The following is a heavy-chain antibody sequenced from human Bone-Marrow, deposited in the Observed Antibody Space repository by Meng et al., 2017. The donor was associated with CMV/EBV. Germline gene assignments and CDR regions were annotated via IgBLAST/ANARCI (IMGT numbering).Heavy chain of an antibody. CDR2: IRYDGSNK. J-gene: IGHJ4*02. CDR1: GFTFSSYG. Sequence: GGSLRLSCAASGFTFSSYGMHWVRQAPGKGLEWVAFIRYDGSNKYYADSAKGRFTISRDNSKNTLYLQMNSLRAEDTAVYYCARLTGTMAWTFDYWGQGTLVTVSS. D-gene: IGHD7-27*01. CDR3: ARLTGTMAWTFDY. V-gene: IGHV3-30*02.